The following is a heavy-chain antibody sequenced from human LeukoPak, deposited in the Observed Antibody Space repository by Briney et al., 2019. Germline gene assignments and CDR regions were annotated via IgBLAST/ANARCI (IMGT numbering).Heavy chain of an antibody. J-gene: IGHJ3*02. Sequence: SETLSLTCSVSGGSINNHTSYWGWIRQPPGKGLEWIGSIYYSGSTKYNPSLKSRVTISVDTSKNQFSLKLSSVTAADTAVYYCARHQRGNSDAFDIWGQGTMVIVSS. CDR1: GGSINNHTSY. V-gene: IGHV4-39*07. CDR3: ARHQRGNSDAFDI. CDR2: IYYSGST. D-gene: IGHD4-23*01.